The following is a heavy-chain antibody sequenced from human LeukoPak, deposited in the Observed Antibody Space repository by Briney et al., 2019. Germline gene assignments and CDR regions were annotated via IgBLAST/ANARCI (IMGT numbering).Heavy chain of an antibody. V-gene: IGHV4-38-2*02. J-gene: IGHJ4*02. CDR1: GYSISSGYY. Sequence: SETLSLTCTVSGYSISSGYYWGWIRQPPGKGLEWIGSIYHSGSTYYNPSPKSRVTISVDTSKNQFSLKLSSVTAADTAVYYCARDTGMGLYYDFWSGYYPQPFDYWGQGTLVTVSS. CDR3: ARDTGMGLYYDFWSGYYPQPFDY. D-gene: IGHD3-3*01. CDR2: IYHSGST.